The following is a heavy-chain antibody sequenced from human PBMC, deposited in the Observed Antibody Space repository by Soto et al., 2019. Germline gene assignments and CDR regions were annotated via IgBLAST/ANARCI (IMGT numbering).Heavy chain of an antibody. D-gene: IGHD1-7*01. CDR1: GFTFSSSS. CDR3: ARDLRTTIRFFDS. CDR2: ISSSGDNM. V-gene: IGHV3-48*02. Sequence: GGSLRLSCAASGFTFSSSSMNWVRQAPGQGLEWVSYISSSGDNMYYADSVKGRFTISRDNAENSLFLQMNSLRDEDTAVYYCARDLRTTIRFFDSWGQGTLVTVSS. J-gene: IGHJ4*02.